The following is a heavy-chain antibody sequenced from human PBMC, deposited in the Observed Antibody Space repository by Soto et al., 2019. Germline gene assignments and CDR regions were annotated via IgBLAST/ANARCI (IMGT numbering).Heavy chain of an antibody. CDR2: IYYSGNT. J-gene: IGHJ2*01. CDR1: GGSITSGGYY. D-gene: IGHD3-22*01. CDR3: ATLISNYYDSSGADWYFDL. Sequence: PSEPLSLTCTVSGGSITSGGYYRSWIRQHPGKGLEWIGYIYYSGNTYYNPSLKSRVTISVDTSKNQFSLKLSSVTAADTAVYYCATLISNYYDSSGADWYFDLWGRGTLVTVSS. V-gene: IGHV4-31*03.